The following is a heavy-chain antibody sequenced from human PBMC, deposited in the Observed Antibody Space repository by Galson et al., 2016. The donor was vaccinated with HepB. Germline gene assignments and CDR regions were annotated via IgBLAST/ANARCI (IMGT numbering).Heavy chain of an antibody. V-gene: IGHV1-8*01. J-gene: IGHJ4*02. CDR2: VNPKSGNT. CDR3: ARGLRQWLAQLDY. D-gene: IGHD6-19*01. CDR1: GDTFTTYT. Sequence: SVKVSCKASGDTFTTYTVSWVRQAPGQGLEWMGWVNPKSGNTALAQRFQGRLTMTTDTPTATASMELSGLTSDDTAIYYCARGLRQWLAQLDYWGQGSLVTVSS.